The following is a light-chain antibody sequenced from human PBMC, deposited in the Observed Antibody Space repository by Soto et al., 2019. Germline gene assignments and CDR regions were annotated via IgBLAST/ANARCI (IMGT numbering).Light chain of an antibody. CDR2: DAS. Sequence: EIVLTQSPATLSLSPGARATLSCRASQSLSSYLAWYQQKPGQAPRLLIYDASNRATGIPARFSGSGSGTDFILTISSLEPEDFAVYYCQQRSNWPITFGQGTRLEIK. CDR1: QSLSSY. V-gene: IGKV3-11*01. CDR3: QQRSNWPIT. J-gene: IGKJ5*01.